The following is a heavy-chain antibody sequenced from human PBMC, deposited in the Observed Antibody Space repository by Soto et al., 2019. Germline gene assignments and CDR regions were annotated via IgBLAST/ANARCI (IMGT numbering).Heavy chain of an antibody. J-gene: IGHJ1*01. CDR2: IHSSGSI. Sequence: PSETLSLTCTVSGGSISSDDYYWSWIRPAQGRGLEWIGYIHSSGSIYYNPSLKSRATMSIDTAGNQFSLKVSSVTVADTAVYYCARDLDGLHDDTSGPFPRPGWGQGTLVTVSS. CDR3: ARDLDGLHDDTSGPFPRPG. CDR1: GGSISSDDYY. D-gene: IGHD3-22*01. V-gene: IGHV4-30-4*01.